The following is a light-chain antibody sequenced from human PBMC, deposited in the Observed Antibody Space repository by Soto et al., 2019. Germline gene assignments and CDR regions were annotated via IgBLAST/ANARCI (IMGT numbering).Light chain of an antibody. CDR1: QTISTY. CDR2: TSS. V-gene: IGKV1-39*01. Sequence: IQMTQSPSSLSASVGDRITMTCRASQTISTYLNWYQQKPGKAPKLLISTSSTLQSEVPSRFSGSGAGTEFTLSIRGLQPDDVATYFCQQSYQTPWTFGLGTNVQI. CDR3: QQSYQTPWT. J-gene: IGKJ1*01.